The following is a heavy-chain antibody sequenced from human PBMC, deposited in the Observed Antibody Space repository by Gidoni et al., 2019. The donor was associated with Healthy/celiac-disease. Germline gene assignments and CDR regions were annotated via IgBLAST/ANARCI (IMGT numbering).Heavy chain of an antibody. CDR3: AHSRVFIVGATRPFDY. CDR1: GFSLSTSGVG. CDR2: IYWNDDK. J-gene: IGHJ4*02. D-gene: IGHD1-26*01. Sequence: QITLKESGPTLVKPTQTLTLTCTFSGFSLSTSGVGVGWIRQPPGKALEWLALIYWNDDKRYSPSLKSRLTITKDTSKNQVVLTMTNMDPVDTATYYCAHSRVFIVGATRPFDYWGQGTLVTVSS. V-gene: IGHV2-5*01.